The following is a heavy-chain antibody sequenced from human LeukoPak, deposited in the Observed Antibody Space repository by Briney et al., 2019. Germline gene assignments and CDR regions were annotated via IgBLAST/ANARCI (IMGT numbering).Heavy chain of an antibody. CDR2: IYTSGST. J-gene: IGHJ4*02. Sequence: PSETLSLTCTVSGASISGRTYYWGWIRQSPGKGLEWIGRIYTSGSTNYNPSLKSRVTMSVDTSKNQFSLKLSSVTAADTAVYYCARDPIHLAVAGTDYFDYWGQGTLVTVSS. CDR3: ARDPIHLAVAGTDYFDY. V-gene: IGHV4-39*07. CDR1: GASISGRTYY. D-gene: IGHD6-19*01.